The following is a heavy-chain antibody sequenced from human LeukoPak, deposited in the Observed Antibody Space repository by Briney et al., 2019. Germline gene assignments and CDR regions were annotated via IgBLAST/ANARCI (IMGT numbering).Heavy chain of an antibody. J-gene: IGHJ6*02. V-gene: IGHV3-33*01. Sequence: GGSLRLSCAASGFTFSYYGMQWVRQAPGKGLEWVALIWHDGSKRYYADSVKGRFTISRDNSKNILYLQMTSLRAEDTAVYYCARDRLNSRWYDFWSGSYGMDVWGQGTTVTVSS. CDR2: IWHDGSKR. D-gene: IGHD3-3*01. CDR3: ARDRLNSRWYDFWSGSYGMDV. CDR1: GFTFSYYG.